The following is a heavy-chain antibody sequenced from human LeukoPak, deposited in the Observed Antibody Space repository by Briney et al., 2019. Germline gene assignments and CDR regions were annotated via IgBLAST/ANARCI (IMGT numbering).Heavy chain of an antibody. CDR3: ARDYHGDYPYYFDY. D-gene: IGHD4-17*01. V-gene: IGHV3-7*03. Sequence: TGGSLRLSCAVSGFTFSRYWMSWVRQAPGKGLEWVANIEQDGSEKYYVDSVKGRFTISRDNAKNSVYLQMNSLRAEDTAIYYCARDYHGDYPYYFDYRGQGTLVTVSS. J-gene: IGHJ4*02. CDR1: GFTFSRYW. CDR2: IEQDGSEK.